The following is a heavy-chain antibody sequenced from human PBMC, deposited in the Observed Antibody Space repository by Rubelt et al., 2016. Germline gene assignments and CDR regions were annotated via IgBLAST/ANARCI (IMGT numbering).Heavy chain of an antibody. CDR1: GGTFSSYA. J-gene: IGHJ4*02. D-gene: IGHD5-24*01. CDR3: ERATSTGCDY. V-gene: IGHV1-69*10. Sequence: QVQLVQSGAAVKKPGSSVKVSCKASGGTFSSYAISWVRQAPGQGLEWMGGIIPILGIANYAQKCQGRVTITADKGTGTAYMELRSLRSEDKRGYYCERATSTGCDYWGQGTLVTVSS. CDR2: IIPILGIA.